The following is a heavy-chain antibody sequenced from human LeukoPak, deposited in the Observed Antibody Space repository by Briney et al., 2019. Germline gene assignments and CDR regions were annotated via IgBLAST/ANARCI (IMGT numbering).Heavy chain of an antibody. CDR2: ISWNSGSI. Sequence: PGRSLRLSCAASGFTFDDYAMHWVRQAPGKGLEWVSGISWNSGSIGYADSVKGRFTISRDNAKNSLYLQINSLRADDTAVYYCARDRSRVVAATWPDYWGQGTLVTVSS. D-gene: IGHD2-15*01. CDR1: GFTFDDYA. J-gene: IGHJ4*02. CDR3: ARDRSRVVAATWPDY. V-gene: IGHV3-9*01.